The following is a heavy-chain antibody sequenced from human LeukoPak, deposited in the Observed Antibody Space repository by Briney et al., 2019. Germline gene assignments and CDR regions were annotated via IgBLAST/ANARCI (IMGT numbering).Heavy chain of an antibody. J-gene: IGHJ6*03. V-gene: IGHV3-74*01. Sequence: GGSLRLSCAASGFSFSVYWMHWVRQAPGKGPVWVSRIKTDGSITDYADFVKGRFTISRDNAKNSLYLQMNSLRAEDTALYYCARHGDYARYYYYMDVWGKGTTVTVSS. CDR3: ARHGDYARYYYYMDV. CDR2: IKTDGSIT. CDR1: GFSFSVYW. D-gene: IGHD4-17*01.